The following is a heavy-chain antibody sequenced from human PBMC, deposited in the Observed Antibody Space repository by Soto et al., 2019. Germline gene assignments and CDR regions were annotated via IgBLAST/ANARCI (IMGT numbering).Heavy chain of an antibody. CDR3: ARGVSAGVDY. Sequence: ASVKVSCKASGYSFTSLDINWVRQTAGQGLEWMGWMQPSTGRTGYAQKFQGRVTMTRDTSINTAYMELTTLTSDDTAFYYCARGVSAGVDYWGHGTLVTVAS. CDR1: GYSFTSLD. D-gene: IGHD1-26*01. CDR2: MQPSTGRT. V-gene: IGHV1-8*01. J-gene: IGHJ4*01.